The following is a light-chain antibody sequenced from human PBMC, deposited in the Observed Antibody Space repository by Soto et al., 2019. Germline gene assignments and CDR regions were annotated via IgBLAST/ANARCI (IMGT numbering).Light chain of an antibody. CDR3: QQAFSAEWT. CDR2: TSF. CDR1: QGISNY. V-gene: IGKV1-9*01. J-gene: IGKJ1*01. Sequence: DIQLTQSPSFLSASVGDRVTITCRASQGISNYLAWYQQKPGKAPKLLIHTSFTLYSGVPSRFSGTGSGTDFTLTISSLQPEDFATYFCQQAFSAEWTFGQGTKVDIK.